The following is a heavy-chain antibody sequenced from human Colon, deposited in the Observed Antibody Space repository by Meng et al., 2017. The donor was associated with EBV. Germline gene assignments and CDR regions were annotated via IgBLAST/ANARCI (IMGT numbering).Heavy chain of an antibody. Sequence: QVQLVQSGAEVKKPXXSVMVSCKSSGYTCTRYGISWVRQAPGQGLEWMAWISAYNGRTNFAQKFQGRVTVITDTSTSTAYMELRSLRSDDTAVYYCTRDGPDYGNYINFDYWGQGARVTVSS. V-gene: IGHV1-18*01. J-gene: IGHJ4*02. D-gene: IGHD4-11*01. CDR2: ISAYNGRT. CDR1: GYTCTRYG. CDR3: TRDGPDYGNYINFDY.